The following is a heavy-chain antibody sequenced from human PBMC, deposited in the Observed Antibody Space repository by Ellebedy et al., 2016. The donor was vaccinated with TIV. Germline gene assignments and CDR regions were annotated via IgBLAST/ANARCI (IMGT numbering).Heavy chain of an antibody. D-gene: IGHD3-22*01. CDR2: IYSGGST. CDR1: GFTVSSNY. J-gene: IGHJ4*02. CDR3: ARDLPDYYDSSGYYLAY. Sequence: GESLKISXAASGFTVSSNYMSWVRKAPGKGLEWVSVIYSGGSTYYADSVKGRFTISRDNSKNTLYLQMNSLRAEDTAVYYCARDLPDYYDSSGYYLAYWGQGTLVTVSS. V-gene: IGHV3-66*01.